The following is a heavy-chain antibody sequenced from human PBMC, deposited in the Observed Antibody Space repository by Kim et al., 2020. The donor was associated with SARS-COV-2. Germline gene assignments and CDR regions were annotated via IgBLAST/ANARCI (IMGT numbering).Heavy chain of an antibody. Sequence: SETLSLTCTVSGGSISSYYWSWIRQPPGKGLEWIGYIYYSGSTNYNPSLKSRVTISVDTSKNQFSLKLSSVTAADTAVYYCARRGKTTVTKGGAFDIWGQGTMVTVSS. V-gene: IGHV4-59*08. D-gene: IGHD4-17*01. CDR1: GGSISSYY. CDR2: IYYSGST. J-gene: IGHJ3*02. CDR3: ARRGKTTVTKGGAFDI.